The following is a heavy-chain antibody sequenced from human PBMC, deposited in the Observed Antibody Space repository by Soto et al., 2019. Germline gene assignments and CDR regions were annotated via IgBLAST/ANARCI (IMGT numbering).Heavy chain of an antibody. CDR1: GDSVSSNSAA. J-gene: IGHJ6*03. CDR2: TYYRSKWYN. D-gene: IGHD3-3*01. Sequence: SQTLSLTCAISGDSVSSNSAAWNWIRQSPSRGLEWLGRTYYRSKWYNDYAVSVKSRITINPDTSKNQFSLQLNSVTPEDTAVYYCARAPEADFWSGYYTGYYYYHMDVWGKGTTVTVSS. V-gene: IGHV6-1*01. CDR3: ARAPEADFWSGYYTGYYYYHMDV.